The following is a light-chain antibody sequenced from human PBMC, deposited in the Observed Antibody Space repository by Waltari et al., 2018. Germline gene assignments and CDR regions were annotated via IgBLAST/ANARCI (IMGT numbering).Light chain of an antibody. V-gene: IGKV4-1*01. Sequence: SGMYEAQKKNYVTWSQHKPEQPPRLLIYRTYSRGAGVHGRFGGNGCGSDFKHAISRLQAEDVAVYYCQQYYSPPYPFGPGTKVDIQ. CDR1: SGMYEAQKKNY. CDR2: RTY. J-gene: IGKJ3*01. CDR3: QQYYSPPYP.